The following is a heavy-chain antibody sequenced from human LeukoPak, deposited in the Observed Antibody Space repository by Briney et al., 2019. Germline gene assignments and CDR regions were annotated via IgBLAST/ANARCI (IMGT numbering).Heavy chain of an antibody. V-gene: IGHV3-74*01. D-gene: IGHD6-6*01. CDR2: INSDGSST. J-gene: IGHJ6*03. CDR1: GFTFSSYA. Sequence: GGSLRLSCAASGFTFSSYAMSWVRQAPGKGLEWVSRINSDGSSTSYADSVKGRFTISRDNAKNTLYLQMNSLRAEDTAVYYCARAYSSSSRFLHYYYMDVWGKGTTVTVSS. CDR3: ARAYSSSSRFLHYYYMDV.